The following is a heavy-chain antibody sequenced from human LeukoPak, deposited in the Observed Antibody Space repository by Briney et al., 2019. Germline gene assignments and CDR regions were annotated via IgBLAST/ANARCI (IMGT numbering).Heavy chain of an antibody. CDR3: ARAPMGAAPLY. V-gene: IGHV1-8*01. CDR2: MNPVSGNA. D-gene: IGHD6-6*01. CDR1: GYTFTNFD. J-gene: IGHJ4*02. Sequence: ASVKVSCKASGYTFTNFDINWVRQAPGQGLEWMGWMNPVSGNAGSAQKFQGRVTLTRDTSITTAYMELSSLRSDDTAFYYCARAPMGAAPLYWGQGTLVTVSS.